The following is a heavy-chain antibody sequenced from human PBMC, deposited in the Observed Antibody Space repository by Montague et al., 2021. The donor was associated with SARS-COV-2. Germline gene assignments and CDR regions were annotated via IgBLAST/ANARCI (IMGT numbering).Heavy chain of an antibody. J-gene: IGHJ4*02. V-gene: IGHV3-30*04. CDR3: ARDVGLLNDY. Sequence: SLRLSCAASGFTFSSYAMHWVRQAPGKGLEWVAVISYDGSNKYYADSVRGRFTISRDNSKNTLYLQMNSLRAEDTAVYYCARDVGLLNDYWGQGTLVTVSP. D-gene: IGHD2-21*02. CDR2: ISYDGSNK. CDR1: GFTFSSYA.